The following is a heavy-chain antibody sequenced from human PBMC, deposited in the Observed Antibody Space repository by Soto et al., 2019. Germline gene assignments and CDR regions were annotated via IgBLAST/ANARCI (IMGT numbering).Heavy chain of an antibody. Sequence: QVHLEQSGAEVKKPGSSVKVSCKFSGGTFSSYVIIWVRQAPGQGLEWMGGIIPVSGTANYAQKFHGRVTISADADTTTAYMELSSVRFDDTAVYYCATVDRSVALVGWFDPWGQGTLVTVSS. CDR3: ATVDRSVALVGWFDP. CDR2: IIPVSGTA. J-gene: IGHJ5*02. V-gene: IGHV1-69*01. CDR1: GGTFSSYV. D-gene: IGHD2-8*02.